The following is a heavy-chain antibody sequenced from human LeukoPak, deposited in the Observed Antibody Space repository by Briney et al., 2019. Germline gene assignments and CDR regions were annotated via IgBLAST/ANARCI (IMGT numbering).Heavy chain of an antibody. CDR3: ARDRVTIFGVVPYDY. Sequence: SQTLSLTCTVSGGSISSGSYYWRWIRQPAGKGLEWIGRIYTSGSTNYNPSLKSRVTISVDTSKNQFSLKLSPVTAADTAVYYCARDRVTIFGVVPYDYWGQGTLVTVSS. CDR2: IYTSGST. V-gene: IGHV4-61*02. J-gene: IGHJ4*02. CDR1: GGSISSGSYY. D-gene: IGHD3-3*01.